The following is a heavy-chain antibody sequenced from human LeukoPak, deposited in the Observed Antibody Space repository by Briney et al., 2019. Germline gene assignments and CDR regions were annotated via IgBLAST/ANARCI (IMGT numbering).Heavy chain of an antibody. CDR2: IYYSGST. J-gene: IGHJ5*02. V-gene: IGHV4-31*03. CDR3: ARDIGDYGWFDP. D-gene: IGHD3-16*01. Sequence: SETLSLTCTVSGGSISSGGYYWSWIRQHPGKGLEWIGYIYYSGSTYYNPSLKSRVTISVDTSKNQFSLRLSSVTAADTAVYYCARDIGDYGWFDPWGQGTLVTVSS. CDR1: GGSISSGGYY.